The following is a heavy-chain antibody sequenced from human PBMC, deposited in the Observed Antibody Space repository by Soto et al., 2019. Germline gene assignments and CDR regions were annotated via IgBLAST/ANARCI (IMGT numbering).Heavy chain of an antibody. Sequence: GGSLRLSCAASGFTFSSYAMHWVRQAPGKGLEWVAVISYDGSNKYYADSVKGRFTISRDNSKNTLYLQMNSLRAEDTAVYYCARDPSSVAAAGTVWFDPWGQGTLVTVSS. D-gene: IGHD6-13*01. CDR3: ARDPSSVAAAGTVWFDP. J-gene: IGHJ5*02. CDR1: GFTFSSYA. CDR2: ISYDGSNK. V-gene: IGHV3-30-3*01.